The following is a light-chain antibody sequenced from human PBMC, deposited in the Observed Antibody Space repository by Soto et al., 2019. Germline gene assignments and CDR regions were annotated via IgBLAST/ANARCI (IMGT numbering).Light chain of an antibody. CDR2: GAS. Sequence: EIVLRQAPGTLSLSPGERATLSCRASQSVSSRLAWYQQKQGQAARLLISGASSRATGIPDRFSGSGSATDFTITISRLEPEDFELYYCQQYGSSPITFGQGTRLE. V-gene: IGKV3-20*01. CDR1: QSVSSR. CDR3: QQYGSSPIT. J-gene: IGKJ5*01.